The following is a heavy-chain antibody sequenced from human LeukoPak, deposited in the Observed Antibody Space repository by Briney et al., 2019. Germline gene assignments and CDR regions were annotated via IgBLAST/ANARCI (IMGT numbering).Heavy chain of an antibody. CDR1: GGTFSSYA. D-gene: IGHD2-15*01. CDR2: IIPIFGTA. V-gene: IGHV1-69*06. CDR3: ARDVCSGGSCYSAFDY. Sequence: GASVKVSCKASGGTFSSYAISWVRQAPGQGLEWMGGIIPIFGTANYAQKFQGRVTITADKSTSTAHMELSSLRSEDTAVYYCARDVCSGGSCYSAFDYWGQGTLVTVSS. J-gene: IGHJ4*02.